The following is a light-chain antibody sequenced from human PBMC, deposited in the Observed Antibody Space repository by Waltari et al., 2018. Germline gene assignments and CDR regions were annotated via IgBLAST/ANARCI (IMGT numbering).Light chain of an antibody. CDR2: GAS. V-gene: IGKV3-15*01. CDR1: QRVGSN. CDR3: QQYNNWPRT. Sequence: EIVLTQSPATLSVSPGERATLSCRASQRVGSNIAWYLQKPGQAPRLLIYGASTRATGTPARFSGSGSGTEFTLTISSLQSEDFAVYYCQQYNNWPRTFGQGTKVEIK. J-gene: IGKJ1*01.